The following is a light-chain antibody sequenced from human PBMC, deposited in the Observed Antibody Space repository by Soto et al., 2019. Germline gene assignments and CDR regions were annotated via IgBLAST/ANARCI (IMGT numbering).Light chain of an antibody. CDR2: GAS. CDR3: QQRSNWPIT. CDR1: QSVSSN. J-gene: IGKJ5*01. Sequence: EIVLTQSPCTLSLSPGERATLSCRASQSVSSNLAWYQQKPGQGPRLLIYGASTRATGVAARFSGSGSGTDFTLTISSLEPEDFALYYCQQRSNWPITFGQGTRLEIK. V-gene: IGKV3-11*01.